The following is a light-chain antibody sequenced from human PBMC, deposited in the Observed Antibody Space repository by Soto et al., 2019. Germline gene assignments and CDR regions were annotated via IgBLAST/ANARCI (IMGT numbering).Light chain of an antibody. Sequence: DIQMTQSPSSLSASVGDSINITCQASQDISNYLNWYQQKPGKAPKLLIYDASNLETGVPSRFSGSGSGTDFTFTISSLQPEDIATYYCQQYDNLPYTFGQGTKLEIK. CDR3: QQYDNLPYT. CDR2: DAS. J-gene: IGKJ2*01. V-gene: IGKV1-33*01. CDR1: QDISNY.